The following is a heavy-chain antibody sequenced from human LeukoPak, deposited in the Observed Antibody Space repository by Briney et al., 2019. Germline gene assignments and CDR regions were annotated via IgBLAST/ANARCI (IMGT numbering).Heavy chain of an antibody. V-gene: IGHV4-34*01. CDR3: ARGGRGSTPRRVAPFDV. J-gene: IGHJ3*01. D-gene: IGHD2-2*01. CDR2: INHTGDT. Sequence: PSETLSLTCAVYGGSFGGSFGGYYWSWLRQSPGKGLAWIGEINHTGDTNYNPSLKSRVTISVNTSKNQFSLTLTSVTAADTAVYYCARGGRGSTPRRVAPFDVWGLGTMVTVSS. CDR1: GGSFGGSFGGYY.